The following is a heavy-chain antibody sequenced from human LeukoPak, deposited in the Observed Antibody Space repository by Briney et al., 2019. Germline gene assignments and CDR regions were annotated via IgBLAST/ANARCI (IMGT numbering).Heavy chain of an antibody. CDR2: IIPILGIA. CDR3: AIRPSGYGDYGVGWFDP. CDR1: GGTFSSYA. Sequence: SVTVSCKASGGTFSSYAISWVRQAPGQGLEWMGRIIPILGIANYAQKFQGRVTITADKSTSTAYMELSSLRSEDTAVYYCAIRPSGYGDYGVGWFDPWGQGTLVTVSS. D-gene: IGHD4-17*01. V-gene: IGHV1-69*04. J-gene: IGHJ5*02.